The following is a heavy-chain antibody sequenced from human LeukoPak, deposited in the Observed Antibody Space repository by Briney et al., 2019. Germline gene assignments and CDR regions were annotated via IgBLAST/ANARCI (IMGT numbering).Heavy chain of an antibody. CDR3: ARDEYDYVWGSYRLIDY. CDR2: ISAYNGNT. Sequence: GASVKVSCKASGYTFTSYGISWVRQAPGQGLEWMGWISAYNGNTNYAQKLQGRVTMTTDTSTSTAYMELRSLRSDDTAVYYRARDEYDYVWGSYRLIDYWGQGTLVTVSS. CDR1: GYTFTSYG. J-gene: IGHJ4*02. V-gene: IGHV1-18*01. D-gene: IGHD3-16*02.